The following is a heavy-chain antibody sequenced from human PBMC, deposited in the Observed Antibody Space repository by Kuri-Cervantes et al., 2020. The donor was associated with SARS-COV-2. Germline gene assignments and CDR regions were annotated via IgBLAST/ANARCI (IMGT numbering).Heavy chain of an antibody. CDR1: GFSLTTYA. D-gene: IGHD3-10*01. CDR2: IWYDGKDE. Sequence: GGSLRLSCGASGFSLTTYAIHWVRPAPGKGREWVSVIWYDGKDEYYAGSVKGRFNISRDTSKNTVSLHMNSLRAEDTAMYYCATGAANSYMDVWGRGTTVTVSS. J-gene: IGHJ6*03. V-gene: IGHV3-33*08. CDR3: ATGAANSYMDV.